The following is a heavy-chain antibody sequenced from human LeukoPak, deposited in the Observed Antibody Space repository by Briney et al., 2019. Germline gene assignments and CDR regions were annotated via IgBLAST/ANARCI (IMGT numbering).Heavy chain of an antibody. V-gene: IGHV3-53*01. CDR1: GLTVSSTY. J-gene: IGHJ3*02. CDR2: TYSDAST. CDR3: ARKNHLFNAAFDI. D-gene: IGHD1-14*01. Sequence: GGSLRLSCEASGLTVSSTYMSWVRQAPGKGLEWVSITYSDASTNYADSVMGRFTISRDNSKNTLSLQMNSLRAEDTAVYYCARKNHLFNAAFDIWGQGTVVTVSS.